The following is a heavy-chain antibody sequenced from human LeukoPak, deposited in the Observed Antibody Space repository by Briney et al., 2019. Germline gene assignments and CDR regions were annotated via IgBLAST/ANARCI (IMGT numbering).Heavy chain of an antibody. Sequence: SETLSLTCTVSGGSIRGADHYWRWIRQPPGKGLGWIGYIHYSGSTYYNASLQSRVIISVDTSKNQFSLKLNSLTAADTAVYYCARDFRSGNGGLDYWGQGTLVTVSS. CDR2: IHYSGST. D-gene: IGHD1-26*01. CDR1: GGSIRGADHY. J-gene: IGHJ4*02. V-gene: IGHV4-30-4*01. CDR3: ARDFRSGNGGLDY.